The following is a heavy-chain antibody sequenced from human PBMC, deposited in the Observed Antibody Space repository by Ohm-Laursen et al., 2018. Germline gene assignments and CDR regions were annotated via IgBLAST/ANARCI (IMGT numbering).Heavy chain of an antibody. V-gene: IGHV3-11*04. CDR1: GFTVNNNY. Sequence: SLRLSCTASGFTVNNNYMSWVRQAPGKGLEWVSTISGSGGSTYYADSVKGRFTISRDNAKNSLYLQMNSLRAEDTAVYYCARERGSSGWYYFDYWGQGTLVTVSS. CDR3: ARERGSSGWYYFDY. CDR2: ISGSGGST. J-gene: IGHJ4*02. D-gene: IGHD6-19*01.